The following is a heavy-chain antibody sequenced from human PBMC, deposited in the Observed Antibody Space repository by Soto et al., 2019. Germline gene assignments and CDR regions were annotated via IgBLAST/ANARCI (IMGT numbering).Heavy chain of an antibody. CDR2: INHSGST. J-gene: IGHJ6*03. CDR1: GGSFSGYY. Sequence: SETLSLTCAVYGGSFSGYYWSWIRQPPGKGLEWIGEINHSGSTNYNPSLKSRVTISVDTSKNQFSLKLSSVTAADTAVYYCARESIVVVPAAIFVYMDVWGKGTTVTVSS. V-gene: IGHV4-34*01. CDR3: ARESIVVVPAAIFVYMDV. D-gene: IGHD2-2*01.